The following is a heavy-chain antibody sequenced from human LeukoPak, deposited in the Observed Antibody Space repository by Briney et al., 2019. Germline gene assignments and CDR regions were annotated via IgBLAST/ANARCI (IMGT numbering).Heavy chain of an antibody. J-gene: IGHJ3*02. CDR3: ARGFAKVGPFPFDI. Sequence: SETLSLTCTVSGGSISSYYWSWIRQPPGKGLEWIGYIYYSGSTNYNPSLKSRVTISVDTSKNQFSLKLSSVTAADTAVYYCARGFAKVGPFPFDIWGQGTMVTVSS. D-gene: IGHD1-26*01. CDR1: GGSISSYY. CDR2: IYYSGST. V-gene: IGHV4-59*01.